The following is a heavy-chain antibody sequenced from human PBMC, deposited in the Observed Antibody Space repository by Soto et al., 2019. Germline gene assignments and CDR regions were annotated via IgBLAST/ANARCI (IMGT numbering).Heavy chain of an antibody. Sequence: PGGSLRLSCAASGFTFSSYGMHWVRQAPGKGLEWVAVIWYDGSNKYYADSVKGRFTISRDNSKNTLYLQMNSLRAEDTAVYYCARGGDIVVVPAECDYWGQGTLVTVSS. V-gene: IGHV3-33*01. CDR3: ARGGDIVVVPAECDY. J-gene: IGHJ4*02. CDR1: GFTFSSYG. D-gene: IGHD2-2*01. CDR2: IWYDGSNK.